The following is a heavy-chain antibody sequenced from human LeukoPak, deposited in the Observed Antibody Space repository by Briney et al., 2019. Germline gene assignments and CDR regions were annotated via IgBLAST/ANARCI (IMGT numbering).Heavy chain of an antibody. CDR3: AADVETGRVDFDI. CDR1: GGSISSTNW. Sequence: PSETLSLTCGVSGGSISSTNWWTLVREPPRKGLEWVGEFHLDGRTNYKPFLQSRVTTSVDFYDHHISLKLASATAEDTAVYYGAADVETGRVDFDIWGQGTLVTVSS. D-gene: IGHD1-14*01. J-gene: IGHJ3*02. V-gene: IGHV4-4*02. CDR2: FHLDGRT.